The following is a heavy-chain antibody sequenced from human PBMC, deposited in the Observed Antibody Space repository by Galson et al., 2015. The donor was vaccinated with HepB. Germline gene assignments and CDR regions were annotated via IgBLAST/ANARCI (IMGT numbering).Heavy chain of an antibody. Sequence: SLRLSCAASGFTFSSYSMSWVRQAPGKGLEWVSIISGSGGTTYYAGSVKGRFTISRDNSKNTLYLHMNSLRAEDTAIYYCAKKRAVMPGGDYFDYWGQGTLVTVSS. V-gene: IGHV3-23*01. CDR1: GFTFSSYS. D-gene: IGHD2-21*01. J-gene: IGHJ4*02. CDR2: ISGSGGTT. CDR3: AKKRAVMPGGDYFDY.